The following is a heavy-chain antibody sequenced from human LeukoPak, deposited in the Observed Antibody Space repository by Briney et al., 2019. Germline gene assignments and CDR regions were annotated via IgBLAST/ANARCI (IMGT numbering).Heavy chain of an antibody. CDR2: ISGSSSHT. D-gene: IGHD2-2*02. V-gene: IGHV3-23*01. J-gene: IGHJ4*02. Sequence: PGGSLRLSCAASGFTFSVYAMSWVRQAPGKGLEWVSGISGSSSHTKDADFVRGRFTIYRDNSRITLFLQLNSLTAEDTAVYYCAKEHDYTNAAPEWGFDSWGQGSLVIVSS. CDR3: AKEHDYTNAAPEWGFDS. CDR1: GFTFSVYA.